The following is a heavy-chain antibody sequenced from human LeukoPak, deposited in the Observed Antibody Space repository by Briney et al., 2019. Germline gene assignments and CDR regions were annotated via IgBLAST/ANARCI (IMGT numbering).Heavy chain of an antibody. CDR1: GFTFSSYA. D-gene: IGHD1-26*01. V-gene: IGHV3-30-3*01. J-gene: IGHJ3*02. CDR3: ARGRWERLYDAFDI. CDR2: ISYDGSNK. Sequence: GGSLRLSCAASGFTFSSYAMHWVRQAPGKGPEWVAVISYDGSNKYYADSVKGRFTISRDNSKNTLYLQMNSLRAEDTAVYYCARGRWERLYDAFDIWGQGTMVTVSS.